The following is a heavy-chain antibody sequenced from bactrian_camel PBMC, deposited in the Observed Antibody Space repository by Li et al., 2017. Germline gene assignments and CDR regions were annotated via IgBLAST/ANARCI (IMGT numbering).Heavy chain of an antibody. CDR3: AAGPHSCSLYWSGGADFRY. CDR2: ISPGGGST. V-gene: IGHV3S1*01. J-gene: IGHJ6*01. D-gene: IGHD3*01. Sequence: HVQLVESGGGSVQAGGSLRLSCVASGDTYSRNCLGWFRQAPGKEREGVAVISPGGGSTYYADSVKGRFTISKGNAKNTLYLQMNNLKPEDTAMYYCAAGPHSCSLYWSGGADFRYRGEGTQVTVS. CDR1: GDTYSRNC.